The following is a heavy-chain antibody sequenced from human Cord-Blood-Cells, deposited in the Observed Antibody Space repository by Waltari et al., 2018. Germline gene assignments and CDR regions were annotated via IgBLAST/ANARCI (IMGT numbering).Heavy chain of an antibody. J-gene: IGHJ4*02. CDR3: ARPSSGYYFDY. Sequence: QVQLQQWGAGLLKPSETLSLTCAVYGGSCSGYYWSWIRQPPGKGLEWIGEINHSGSTNYNPSLKSRVTISVDTSKNQFSLKLSSVTAADTAVYYCARPSSGYYFDYWGQGTLVTVSS. CDR2: INHSGST. V-gene: IGHV4-34*01. CDR1: GGSCSGYY. D-gene: IGHD7-27*01.